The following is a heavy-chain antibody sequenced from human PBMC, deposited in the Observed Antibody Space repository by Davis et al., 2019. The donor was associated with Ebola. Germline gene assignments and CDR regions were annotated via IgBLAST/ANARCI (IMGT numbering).Heavy chain of an antibody. Sequence: SETLSLTCTVSGGSISSYYWGWIRQPPGKGLEWIGSIYYSGSTYYNPSLKSRVTISIDTSKNQFSLEVRSVTAADTAFYYCVRGSDAYKTGYWGQGTLVTVSS. CDR2: IYYSGST. J-gene: IGHJ4*02. CDR3: VRGSDAYKTGY. D-gene: IGHD5-24*01. CDR1: GGSISSYY. V-gene: IGHV4-39*07.